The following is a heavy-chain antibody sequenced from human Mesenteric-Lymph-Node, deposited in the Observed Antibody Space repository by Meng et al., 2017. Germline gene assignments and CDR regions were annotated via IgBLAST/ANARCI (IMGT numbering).Heavy chain of an antibody. CDR1: GGSISSSSSY. CDR2: TYYSGSS. CDR3: ARADKVRFDY. Sequence: QRQLQASGPGLVKPPETLSLTCTVSGGSISSSSSYWGWVRQPPGKGLEWIGSTYYSGSSYYNPSLKSRVTISADTSKNQFSLKLSSVTAADTAVYYCARADKVRFDYWGQGTLVTVSS. J-gene: IGHJ4*02. V-gene: IGHV4-39*07.